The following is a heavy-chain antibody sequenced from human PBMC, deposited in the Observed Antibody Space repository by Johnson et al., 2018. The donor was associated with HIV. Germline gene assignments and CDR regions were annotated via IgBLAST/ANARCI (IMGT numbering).Heavy chain of an antibody. V-gene: IGHV3-30*18. CDR1: GFTFSSYG. J-gene: IGHJ3*02. Sequence: QVQLVESGGGVVQPGRSLRLSCAASGFTFSSYGMHWVRQAPGKGLERVAVISYDGSNKYYADSVKGRFTISNDNSKNTLYLQMNSLRAEETAVYYCAKDRDLNYDFWSGSDDAFDIWGQGTMVTVSS. CDR3: AKDRDLNYDFWSGSDDAFDI. CDR2: ISYDGSNK. D-gene: IGHD3-3*01.